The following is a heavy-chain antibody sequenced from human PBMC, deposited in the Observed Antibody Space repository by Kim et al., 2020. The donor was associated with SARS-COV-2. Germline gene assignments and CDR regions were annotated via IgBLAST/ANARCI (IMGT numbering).Heavy chain of an antibody. CDR3: ARHYRITAWSGEGFDY. V-gene: IGHV4-39*01. Sequence: SETLSLTCIVSGGSINSSSYYWGWIRQPPGKGLEWIGSIYYSGTTYYDPSLKSRVTISVDTSRNNFSLKLTSVTAADTAIYFCARHYRITAWSGEGFDYWGQGTLVTVSS. J-gene: IGHJ4*02. CDR1: GGSINSSSYY. CDR2: IYYSGTT. D-gene: IGHD3-16*01.